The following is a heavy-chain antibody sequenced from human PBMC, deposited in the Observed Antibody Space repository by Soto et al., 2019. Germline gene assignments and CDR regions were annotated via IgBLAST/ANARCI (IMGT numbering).Heavy chain of an antibody. CDR1: GFTFSNYW. CDR3: AREGGNGGSCYGLYV. Sequence: EVQLVESGGDLVQPGGSLRLSCAASGFTFSNYWLHWVRQAPGKGLVWVSRINGDGSRINYADSVKGRFTISRDNAKNTLYLQMNSLRGEDAALYYCAREGGNGGSCYGLYVWGQGTAVTVS. D-gene: IGHD2-15*01. CDR2: INGDGSRI. J-gene: IGHJ6*02. V-gene: IGHV3-74*01.